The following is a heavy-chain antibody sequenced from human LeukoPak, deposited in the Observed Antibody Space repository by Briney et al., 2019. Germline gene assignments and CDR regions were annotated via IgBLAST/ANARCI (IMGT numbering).Heavy chain of an antibody. J-gene: IGHJ3*02. CDR3: ARVRSSDDAFDI. CDR1: GGSVSSGSYY. V-gene: IGHV4-61*01. Sequence: SETLSLTCTVSGGSVSSGSYYWGWIRQPPGKGLEWIGYIYYSGSTNYNPSLKSRITISVDTSKNQFTLKLSSVTAADTAVYYCARVRSSDDAFDIWAKGHWSPSLQ. CDR2: IYYSGST. D-gene: IGHD6-6*01.